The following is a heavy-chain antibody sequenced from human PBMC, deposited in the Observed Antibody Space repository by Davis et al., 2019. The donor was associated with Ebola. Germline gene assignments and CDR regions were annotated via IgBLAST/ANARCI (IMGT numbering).Heavy chain of an antibody. J-gene: IGHJ6*02. CDR2: IYPGDSDT. D-gene: IGHD3-9*01. CDR3: ARVGGFVDFDWPYGMDV. V-gene: IGHV5-51*01. CDR1: GYSFTNYW. Sequence: GESLKISCQASGYSFTNYWIGWVRQMPGKGLEWMGIIYPGDSDTRYSPSFEGQVTISADKSISTAYLQWSSLKASDTAMYYCARVGGFVDFDWPYGMDVWGQGTTVTVSS.